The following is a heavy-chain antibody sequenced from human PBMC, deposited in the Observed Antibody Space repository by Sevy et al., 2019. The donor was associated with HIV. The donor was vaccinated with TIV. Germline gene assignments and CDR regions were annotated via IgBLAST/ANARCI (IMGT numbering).Heavy chain of an antibody. V-gene: IGHV3-30*02. J-gene: IGHJ6*03. CDR3: AKEVIYYYIDV. CDR1: GFTFRDYG. CDR2: IDYDGNEK. Sequence: GGSLRLSCAASGFTFRDYGMHWVRQAPGKGLEWVTFIDYDGNEKHYADSVKGRFTISGDNAQNTLYLQMNSLGDGDTAVYYCAKEVIYYYIDVWGKGTTVTVSS.